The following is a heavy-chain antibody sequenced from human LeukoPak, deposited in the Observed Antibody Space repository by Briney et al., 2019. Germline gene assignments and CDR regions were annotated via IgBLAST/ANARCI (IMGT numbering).Heavy chain of an antibody. CDR1: GGSISTYY. Sequence: IPSETLFLTCSVSGGSISTYYWSWIRQPPGKGLEWIGYIFYSGSTNYNPSLKSRVTISVDTSKNQFSLKLNSVTAADTAVYYCARVPPGYSSSRWYVGYFDLWGRGTLVTVSS. J-gene: IGHJ2*01. CDR3: ARVPPGYSSSRWYVGYFDL. V-gene: IGHV4-59*01. D-gene: IGHD6-13*01. CDR2: IFYSGST.